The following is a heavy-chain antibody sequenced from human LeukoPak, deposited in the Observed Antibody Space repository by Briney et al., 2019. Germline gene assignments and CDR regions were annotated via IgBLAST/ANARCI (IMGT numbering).Heavy chain of an antibody. CDR3: ARSGCGGYDIDY. CDR1: GGSISSGGYY. Sequence: SETLSLTCTVSGGSISSGGYYWRWIRQHPGKGLEWIGYIYYSGRTYYNPSLKSRVTISFDTSKNQFSLKLSSVNAADTAVYYCARSGCGGYDIDYWGQGTLVTVSS. D-gene: IGHD5-12*01. J-gene: IGHJ4*02. V-gene: IGHV4-31*03. CDR2: IYYSGRT.